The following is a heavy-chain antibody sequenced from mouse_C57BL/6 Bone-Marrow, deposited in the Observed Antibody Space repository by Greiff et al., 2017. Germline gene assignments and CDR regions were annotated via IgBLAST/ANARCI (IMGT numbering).Heavy chain of an antibody. CDR3: TICDGSSAWLAY. CDR1: GYTFTSYW. J-gene: IGHJ3*01. V-gene: IGHV1-5*01. D-gene: IGHD1-1*01. CDR2: IYPGNSDT. Sequence: EVQLQQSGTVLARPGASVKMSCKPSGYTFTSYWMRWVKQRPGPGLERIGAIYPGNSDTSYNQQFKGKAKLTAVTSASTAYMELSSLTNEDSAVYDCTICDGSSAWLAYWGQGTLVTVSA.